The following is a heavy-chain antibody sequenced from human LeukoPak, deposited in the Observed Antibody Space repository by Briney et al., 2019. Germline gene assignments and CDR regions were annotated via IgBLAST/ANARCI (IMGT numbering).Heavy chain of an antibody. CDR2: TYYSGST. Sequence: SQTLSLTCTVSGGSISSGGYYWSWIRQHPGKGLEWIGYTYYSGSTYYNPSLKSRVTISVDTSKNQFSLKLSSVTAADTAVYYCARDSSGWYYFDYWGQGTLVTVSS. CDR1: GGSISSGGYY. D-gene: IGHD6-19*01. CDR3: ARDSSGWYYFDY. V-gene: IGHV4-31*03. J-gene: IGHJ4*02.